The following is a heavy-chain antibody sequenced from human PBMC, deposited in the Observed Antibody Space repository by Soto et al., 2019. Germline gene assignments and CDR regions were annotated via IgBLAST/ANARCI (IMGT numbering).Heavy chain of an antibody. CDR1: GYSFTSYW. J-gene: IGHJ3*02. V-gene: IGHV5-51*03. Sequence: EVQLVQSGAEVKKPGESLKISCKGSGYSFTSYWIGWVRQMPGKGLECMGIIYPGDSDIRYSPSFQGQVTISADKSISTAYLDWSSLKASDTAMYYCARPHSPGGGYDAFDIWGQGTMVTVSS. CDR2: IYPGDSDI. D-gene: IGHD2-15*01. CDR3: ARPHSPGGGYDAFDI.